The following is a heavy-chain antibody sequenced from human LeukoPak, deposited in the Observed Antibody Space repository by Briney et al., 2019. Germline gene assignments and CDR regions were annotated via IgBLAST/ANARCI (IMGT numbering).Heavy chain of an antibody. J-gene: IGHJ4*02. Sequence: GGSLRLSCAASGFTFRSYAMNWVRLAPGKGLEWVSSIAGRGDVTYYADSVKGRFTISRDNSKNTLYLQMSSLRAEDTAVYHCAREDRSGGFYGLDYWGQGTLVTVSS. CDR2: IAGRGDVT. CDR3: AREDRSGGFYGLDY. V-gene: IGHV3-23*01. D-gene: IGHD6-19*01. CDR1: GFTFRSYA.